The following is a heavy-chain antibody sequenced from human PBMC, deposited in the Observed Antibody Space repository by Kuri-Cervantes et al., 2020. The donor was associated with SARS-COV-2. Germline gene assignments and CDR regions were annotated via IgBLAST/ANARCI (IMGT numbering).Heavy chain of an antibody. CDR2: MYASGNA. CDR1: GAAITTHY. J-gene: IGHJ3*01. V-gene: IGHV4-59*11. D-gene: IGHD5-24*01. CDR3: AKAQRARRDGYDYESFDV. Sequence: SETLSLTCTVSGAAITTHYWAWIRQAPGKGLEWIGYMYASGNAGYSPSLRSRVTISVETAKNQVSLTMTSVTAADTGVYYCAKAQRARRDGYDYESFDVWGQGTMVTVSS.